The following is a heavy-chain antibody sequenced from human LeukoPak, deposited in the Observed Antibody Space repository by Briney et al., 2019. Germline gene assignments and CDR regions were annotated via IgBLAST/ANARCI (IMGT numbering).Heavy chain of an antibody. CDR1: GFTFSSYD. Sequence: GGSLRLTCAASGFTFSSYDMNWVRQAPGKGLEWVSGISGSGGRTSYADSVKGRFTISRDSSKNALYLQMNSLRVEDTAVYYCAKDYYDSSGYYRNFDYWGQGTLVTVSS. CDR3: AKDYYDSSGYYRNFDY. CDR2: ISGSGGRT. D-gene: IGHD3-22*01. V-gene: IGHV3-23*01. J-gene: IGHJ4*02.